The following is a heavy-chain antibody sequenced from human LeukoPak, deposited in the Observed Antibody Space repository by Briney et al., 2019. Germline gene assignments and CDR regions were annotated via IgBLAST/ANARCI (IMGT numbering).Heavy chain of an antibody. V-gene: IGHV4-39*07. CDR2: INHSGST. D-gene: IGHD6-19*01. CDR1: GDSITSSAFY. CDR3: ARGRYSSGWYQSGDAFDI. J-gene: IGHJ3*02. Sequence: SETLSLTCTVSGDSITSSAFYWGWIRQAPGKGLEWIGEINHSGSTNYSPSLKSRVTISVDTSKNQFSLKLSSVTAADTAVYYCARGRYSSGWYQSGDAFDIWGQGTMVTVSS.